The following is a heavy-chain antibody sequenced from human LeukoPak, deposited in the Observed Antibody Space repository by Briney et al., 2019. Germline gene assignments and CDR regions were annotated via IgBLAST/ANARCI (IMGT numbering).Heavy chain of an antibody. CDR3: ARIVGRDYYGSGSNNYFDY. CDR2: IKQDGSEK. J-gene: IGHJ4*02. V-gene: IGHV3-7*03. Sequence: PGGSLRLSCAASGFTFSSYSMNWVRQAPGKGLEWVANIKQDGSEKNYVDSVKGRFTISRDNAKNSLYLQMNSLRAEDTALYYCARIVGRDYYGSGSNNYFDYWGQGTLVTVSS. D-gene: IGHD3-10*01. CDR1: GFTFSSYS.